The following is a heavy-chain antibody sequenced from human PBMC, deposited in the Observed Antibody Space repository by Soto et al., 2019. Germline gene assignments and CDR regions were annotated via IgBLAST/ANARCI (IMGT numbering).Heavy chain of an antibody. Sequence: GGSLRLSCVASGFTFSSYWMSWVRQAPGGGLEWVANIKQDGTEIHYVESVKGRFTIFRDNAKKSLYLQMNSLRAGDKALNIAASYSGSYFPVGHDRWGQGTLVTVSS. CDR3: ASYSGSYFPVGHDR. CDR1: GFTFSSYW. D-gene: IGHD1-26*01. J-gene: IGHJ5*02. V-gene: IGHV3-7*01. CDR2: IKQDGTEI.